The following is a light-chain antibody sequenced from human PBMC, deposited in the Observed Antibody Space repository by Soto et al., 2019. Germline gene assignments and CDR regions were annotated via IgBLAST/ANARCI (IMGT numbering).Light chain of an antibody. J-gene: IGKJ2*01. CDR2: GAF. V-gene: IGKV3-20*01. CDR3: RHCNVSPFP. Sequence: EIVLTQSPGTLSLSPGERATLSCRASQSVATAYLVWYQQQPGRAPRLLIYGAFNRATGIPDRFSGSGSGTDFTLTINRLEPEDFAVYYCRHCNVSPFPFGQGTNLEIK. CDR1: QSVATAY.